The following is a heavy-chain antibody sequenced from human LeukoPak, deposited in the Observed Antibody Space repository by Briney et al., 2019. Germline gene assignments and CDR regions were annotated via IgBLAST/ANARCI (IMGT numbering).Heavy chain of an antibody. CDR3: ATDGGSTGYYGRSDY. J-gene: IGHJ4*02. V-gene: IGHV3-15*01. CDR2: ITSKADAGTT. Sequence: GGTLRLSCAASGFTFSNAWMTWVRQAPGKGLEWVGRITSKADAGTTDYAAPVKGRFTISREDSKNTLYLQMNSLKTEDTAVYYCATDGGSTGYYGRSDYWGQGTLVTVSS. CDR1: GFTFSNAW. D-gene: IGHD3-22*01.